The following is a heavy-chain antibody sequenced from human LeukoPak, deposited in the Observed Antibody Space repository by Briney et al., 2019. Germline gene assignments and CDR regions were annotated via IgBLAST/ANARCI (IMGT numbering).Heavy chain of an antibody. D-gene: IGHD3-10*01. V-gene: IGHV3-21*01. CDR1: GFTFSSYS. Sequence: PGGSLRLSCAASGFTFSSYSMNWVRQAPGKGLEWVSFISSSSSYIYYADSVKGRFTISRDNAKYSLYLQMNSLRAEDTAVYYCASGVRGVMIETWGQGTLVTVSS. CDR3: ASGVRGVMIET. J-gene: IGHJ4*02. CDR2: ISSSSSYI.